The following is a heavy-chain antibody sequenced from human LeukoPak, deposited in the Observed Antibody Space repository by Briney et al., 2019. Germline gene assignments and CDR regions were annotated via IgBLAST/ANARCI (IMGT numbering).Heavy chain of an antibody. J-gene: IGHJ3*02. V-gene: IGHV5-51*01. D-gene: IGHD6-13*01. Sequence: GESLKISCKVSGYSFSSNWIGWVRQLPGKGLEWMGIIYPSDSDSRSSPSFRGQVTISADKSISTAYLQWSSLKASDTAMYYCARRFSAAAGFDIWGQGTMVTVSS. CDR2: IYPSDSDS. CDR1: GYSFSSNW. CDR3: ARRFSAAAGFDI.